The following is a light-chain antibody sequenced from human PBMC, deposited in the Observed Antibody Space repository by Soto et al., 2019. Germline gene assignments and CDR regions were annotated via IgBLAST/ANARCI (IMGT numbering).Light chain of an antibody. CDR1: QGINSY. CDR3: QQLKSYPYT. Sequence: DIQLTQSTSFLSASVGDRVTITCRASQGINSYLAWYQQKPGKAPKLLIYDAATLQSWVPSSFSGSGSGTEFTITISSLQPEDFATYYCQQLKSYPYTFGQGTKLEIK. V-gene: IGKV1-9*01. CDR2: DAA. J-gene: IGKJ2*01.